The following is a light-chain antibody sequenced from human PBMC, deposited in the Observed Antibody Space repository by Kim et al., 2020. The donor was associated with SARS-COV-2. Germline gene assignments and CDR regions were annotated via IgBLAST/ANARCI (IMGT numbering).Light chain of an antibody. CDR2: GAS. J-gene: IGKJ5*01. CDR3: QQYAYWRA. V-gene: IGKV3-15*01. Sequence: SLSPGERPTLSRRASQSISSTLAWYQQKPGQAPRVLIYGASARATGIPARFSGSGSGTEFTLTISNLQSEDFAVYYCQQYAYWRAFGQGTRLEIK. CDR1: QSISST.